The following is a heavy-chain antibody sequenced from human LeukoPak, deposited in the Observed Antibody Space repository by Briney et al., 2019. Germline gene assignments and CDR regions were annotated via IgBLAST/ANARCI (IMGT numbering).Heavy chain of an antibody. CDR3: ARDLGRGSSWYYFDY. V-gene: IGHV3-20*04. Sequence: PGGSLRLSCAASGFTFSSYAMSWVRQAPGKGLEWVSGINWNGGSTGYADSVKGRFTISRDNAKNSLYLQMNSLRAEDTALYYCARDLGRGSSWYYFDYWGQGTLVTVSS. CDR1: GFTFSSYA. CDR2: INWNGGST. D-gene: IGHD6-13*01. J-gene: IGHJ4*02.